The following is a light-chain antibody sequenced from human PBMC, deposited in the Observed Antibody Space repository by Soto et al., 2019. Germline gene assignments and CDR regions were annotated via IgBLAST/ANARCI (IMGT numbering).Light chain of an antibody. CDR1: QSVSSSY. CDR3: QQYGSSLLT. Sequence: EIVLTQSPGTLSLSPGERATLSCRASQSVSSSYLAWYQQKPGQAPRLLIYGASSRATGIPARFSGSGSGTDFTRTITRLEPEDFAVYYCQQYGSSLLTFGGGTKVEIK. CDR2: GAS. V-gene: IGKV3-20*01. J-gene: IGKJ4*01.